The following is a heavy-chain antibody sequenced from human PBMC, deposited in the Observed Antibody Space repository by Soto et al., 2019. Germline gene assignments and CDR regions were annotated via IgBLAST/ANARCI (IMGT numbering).Heavy chain of an antibody. Sequence: EVQLLESGGGLVQPGGSLTLSCADSGFTFSSYAMSWLRQAPGKGLEWVSAIDDTGDNTHYADSVKGRFTFSRDNSKNTLYLQMNSLRAEDTALYYCAKQVTGWFNDAFDVWGQGTMVTVSS. CDR1: GFTFSSYA. J-gene: IGHJ3*01. CDR3: AKQVTGWFNDAFDV. CDR2: IDDTGDNT. V-gene: IGHV3-23*01. D-gene: IGHD6-19*01.